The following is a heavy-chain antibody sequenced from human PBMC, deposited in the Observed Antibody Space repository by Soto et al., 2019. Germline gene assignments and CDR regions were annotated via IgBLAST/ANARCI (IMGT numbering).Heavy chain of an antibody. V-gene: IGHV3-74*01. Sequence: GGSLRLSCSASGFTFSNYWMHWVRQGPGKGLVWVSRINSDETITSYADSVKGRFTISRDNAKNTLYLQMSSLRVEDTALYYCVCFECGRTAVVTAMEANDYWGQGTLVTVSS. CDR1: GFTFSNYW. J-gene: IGHJ4*02. CDR3: VCFECGRTAVVTAMEANDY. CDR2: INSDETIT. D-gene: IGHD2-21*02.